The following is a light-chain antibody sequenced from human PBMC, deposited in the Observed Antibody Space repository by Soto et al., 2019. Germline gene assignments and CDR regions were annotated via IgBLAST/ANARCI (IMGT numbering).Light chain of an antibody. CDR2: GAS. CDR3: LQYGSSLWA. V-gene: IGKV3-20*01. CDR1: HSVSSSY. Sequence: EIVLTQSPGTLSLSPGERATLSCRASHSVSSSYLAWYQQKPGQAPRLLIYGASSRATGIPERFSGSGSGTDFTLTISRLEPEDFAVYYCLQYGSSLWAFGQGTKVEIK. J-gene: IGKJ1*01.